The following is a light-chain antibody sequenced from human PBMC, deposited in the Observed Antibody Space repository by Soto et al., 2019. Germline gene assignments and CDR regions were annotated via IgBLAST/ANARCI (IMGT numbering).Light chain of an antibody. CDR2: ANN. Sequence: QSVLTQPPSVSGAPGQRVTISCTGSSSNIGAGYDVHWYQKLPGTAPKLLIYANNNRPSGVPDRFSGSKSGTSASLAITGLQAEDEADYYCSSYTSRSTLDYVFGSGTKLTVL. CDR1: SSNIGAGYD. J-gene: IGLJ1*01. CDR3: SSYTSRSTLDYV. V-gene: IGLV1-40*01.